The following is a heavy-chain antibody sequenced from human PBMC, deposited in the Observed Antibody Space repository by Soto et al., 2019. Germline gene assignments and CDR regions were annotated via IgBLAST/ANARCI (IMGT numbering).Heavy chain of an antibody. J-gene: IGHJ4*01. Sequence: QVQLVDSGGGVVQPGRSLRLSCAASGFTFRNYAMHWVRQAPGKGLEWVALISNDGSNKYYADSVKGRFTISRDNSQNTLYLQMNTLRAEYTAVYFCAKVPLRPYFFYYWCHGNLVNVSS. CDR2: ISNDGSNK. CDR3: AKVPLRPYFFYY. V-gene: IGHV3-30*04. D-gene: IGHD5-12*01. CDR1: GFTFRNYA.